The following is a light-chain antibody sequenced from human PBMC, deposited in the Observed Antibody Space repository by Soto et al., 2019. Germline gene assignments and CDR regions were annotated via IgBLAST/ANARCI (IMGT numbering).Light chain of an antibody. Sequence: QSALTQPASVSWSPGQSITISCTGTSSDVGGYNYVSWYQQHPGKAPKLMIYEVSNRPSGVSNRFSGSKSDNTASLTISGLQAEDEADYYCSSYRSSSTVFGTGTKLTVL. CDR2: EVS. CDR1: SSDVGGYNY. V-gene: IGLV2-14*01. CDR3: SSYRSSSTV. J-gene: IGLJ1*01.